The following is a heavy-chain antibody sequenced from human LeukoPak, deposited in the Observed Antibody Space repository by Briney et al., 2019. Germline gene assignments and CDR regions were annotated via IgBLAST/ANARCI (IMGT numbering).Heavy chain of an antibody. D-gene: IGHD3-22*01. J-gene: IGHJ3*02. CDR3: ARGYYYYDSSGYAFDI. CDR2: ISWNSGSI. V-gene: IGHV3-9*01. Sequence: GGSLRLSCAASEFTFDDYAMPWVRQAPGKGLEWVSGISWNSGSIGYADSVKGRFTISRDNSKNTLYLQMNGLRAEDTAVYYCARGYYYYDSSGYAFDIWGQGTMVTVSS. CDR1: EFTFDDYA.